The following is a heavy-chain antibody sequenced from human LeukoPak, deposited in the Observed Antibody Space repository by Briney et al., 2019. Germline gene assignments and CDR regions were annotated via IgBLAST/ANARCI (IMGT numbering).Heavy chain of an antibody. CDR1: GGSLTGYY. D-gene: IGHD5-24*01. CDR3: ARASEMTTNHL. Sequence: SETLSLTCSVSGGSLTGYYWNWIRQPPGKGLEWIGFIYYTGSSNYNPSLKNRVTISVDMSKNQFSLMLSSVTAAGTAVYYCARASEMTTNHLWGQGTLVTVSS. J-gene: IGHJ4*02. CDR2: IYYTGSS. V-gene: IGHV4-59*01.